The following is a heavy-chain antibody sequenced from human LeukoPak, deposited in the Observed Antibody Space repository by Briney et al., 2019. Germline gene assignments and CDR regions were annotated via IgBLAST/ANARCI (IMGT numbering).Heavy chain of an antibody. CDR2: ISGSGGST. V-gene: IGHV3-23*01. CDR1: GFTFSSYA. Sequence: GASLRLSCAASGFTFSSYAMSWVRQAPGRGLEWVSAISGSGGSTYYADSVKGRFTVSRDNSKNTLYLQMNSLRVEDTAVYSCAKDPSYDYGMDVWGKGTTVTVSS. J-gene: IGHJ6*04. CDR3: AKDPSYDYGMDV.